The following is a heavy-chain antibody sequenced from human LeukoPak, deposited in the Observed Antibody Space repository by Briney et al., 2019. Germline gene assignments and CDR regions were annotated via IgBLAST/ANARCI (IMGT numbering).Heavy chain of an antibody. CDR3: ARHLVGASMDV. D-gene: IGHD3-10*01. V-gene: IGHV4-59*08. CDR2: IYYSGST. Sequence: SETLSLTCTASGGTISSYYWSWIRQSPGKGLEWIGYIYYSGSTNYDPSLKSRVTISVDTSKTQFSLKLSSVTAADTAVYYCARHLVGASMDVWGKGTTVTVSS. J-gene: IGHJ6*03. CDR1: GGTISSYY.